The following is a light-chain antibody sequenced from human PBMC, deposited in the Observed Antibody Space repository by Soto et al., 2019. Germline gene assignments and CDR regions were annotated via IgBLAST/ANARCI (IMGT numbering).Light chain of an antibody. CDR1: GANIGTYE. CDR3: QSYDTFLSAAV. J-gene: IGLJ2*01. Sequence: QSVLTQPPSVSGAPGQSVTLSCTGSGANIGTYEVHWYQQVPGIAPRLLIQHNFNRPSGVPDRFSGSKSGTSASLTITGLQAGDEAYYYCQSYDTFLSAAVFGGGTKLTVL. V-gene: IGLV1-40*01. CDR2: HNF.